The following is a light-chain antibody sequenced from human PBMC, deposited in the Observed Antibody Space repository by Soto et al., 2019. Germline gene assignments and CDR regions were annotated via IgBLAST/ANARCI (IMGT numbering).Light chain of an antibody. Sequence: QSVLTQPPSVSGAPGQRVTISCTGSSSNIRADYDVHWYQHLPGTAPKLLIYGNSNRPSGVPDRFSGSKSGTSASLAITGLQAEDEADYYCQSYDSSLSGVVFGGGTKLTVL. J-gene: IGLJ3*02. CDR2: GNS. CDR1: SSNIRADYD. V-gene: IGLV1-40*01. CDR3: QSYDSSLSGVV.